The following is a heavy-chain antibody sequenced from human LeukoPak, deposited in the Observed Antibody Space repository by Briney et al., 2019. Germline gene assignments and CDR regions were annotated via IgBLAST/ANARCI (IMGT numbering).Heavy chain of an antibody. CDR2: INSDGSSI. J-gene: IGHJ3*02. V-gene: IGHV3-74*01. CDR3: TRGAAAGAFDI. Sequence: GGSLRLSCEASGFTFSGTWMHWVRQAPGKGLVWVSRINSDGSSISYADSVKGRFTISRDNAKNTLYLQMNSLRAEDTAVYYCTRGAAAGAFDIWGQGTMVTVSS. D-gene: IGHD6-25*01. CDR1: GFTFSGTW.